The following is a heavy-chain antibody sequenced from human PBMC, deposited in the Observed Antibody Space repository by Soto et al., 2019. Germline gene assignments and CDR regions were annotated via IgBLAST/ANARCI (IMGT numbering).Heavy chain of an antibody. CDR3: ARASLNYDSSGY. CDR1: GGSVSGNFY. Sequence: SETLSLTCTVSGGSVSGNFYWSWIRQPPGKGLEWIGCSYYRGGAKYNPSLKSRVTISVDTSKNQFSLKLSSVTAADTAVYYCARASLNYDSSGYWGQGTLVTVSS. V-gene: IGHV4-61*01. J-gene: IGHJ4*02. CDR2: SYYRGGA. D-gene: IGHD3-22*01.